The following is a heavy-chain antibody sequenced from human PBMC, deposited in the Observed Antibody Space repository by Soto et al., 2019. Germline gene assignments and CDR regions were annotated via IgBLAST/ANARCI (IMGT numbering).Heavy chain of an antibody. D-gene: IGHD3-10*01. J-gene: IGHJ6*02. CDR2: MSRSSSTR. Sequence: PGVSLRLSCAASGFTLSSYSMNWVRQAPGKGLEWVSYMSRSSSTRYYADSVKGRFTISRDNAKNSLYLQMNSLRDEDTAVDYCARLTYSGVYYASGSPNYGMDVWGQGTKVTVSS. CDR1: GFTLSSYS. V-gene: IGHV3-48*02. CDR3: ARLTYSGVYYASGSPNYGMDV.